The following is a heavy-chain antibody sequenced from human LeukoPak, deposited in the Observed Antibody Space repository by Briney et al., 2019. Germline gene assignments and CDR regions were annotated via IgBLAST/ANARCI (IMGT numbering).Heavy chain of an antibody. V-gene: IGHV3-30*02. CDR3: ARLCSSTSCYILRGEYMDV. Sequence: GGSLRLSCAASGFTFSSYNMHWVRQAPGKGLEWVSFIRYDGSDKYYADSVKGRFTISRDSSKNTLYLQMNSLRAEDTAVYYCARLCSSTSCYILRGEYMDVWGKGTTVTVSS. D-gene: IGHD2-2*02. J-gene: IGHJ6*03. CDR2: IRYDGSDK. CDR1: GFTFSSYN.